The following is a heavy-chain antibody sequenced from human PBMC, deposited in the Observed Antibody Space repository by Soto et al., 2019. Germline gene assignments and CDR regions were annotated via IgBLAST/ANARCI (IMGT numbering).Heavy chain of an antibody. V-gene: IGHV1-69*13. Sequence: SVKVSCKASGGTFSSYAISWVRQAPGQGLEWMGGIIPIFGTANYAQKFQGRVTITADESTSTAYMELSSLRSEDTAVYYCARDRYIVATSYYYYGMDVWGQGTTVTVSS. CDR1: GGTFSSYA. D-gene: IGHD5-12*01. CDR3: ARDRYIVATSYYYYGMDV. J-gene: IGHJ6*02. CDR2: IIPIFGTA.